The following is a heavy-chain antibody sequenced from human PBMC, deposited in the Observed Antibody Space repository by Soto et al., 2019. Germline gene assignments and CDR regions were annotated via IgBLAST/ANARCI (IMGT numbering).Heavy chain of an antibody. CDR1: GFTVSSNY. J-gene: IGHJ6*02. D-gene: IGHD3-3*01. CDR3: ARSPDFLSGYGTPPGANGMEV. V-gene: IGHV3-53*01. CDR2: IYSGGST. Sequence: EVQLVESGGGLIQPGGSLRLSCAASGFTVSSNYMTWVRQAPGKGLEWVSIIYSGGSTYYADTVKGRFTISRDNTKNTLYLQMSSRRAEDTAVYYCARSPDFLSGYGTPPGANGMEVRGQVSTVTVSS.